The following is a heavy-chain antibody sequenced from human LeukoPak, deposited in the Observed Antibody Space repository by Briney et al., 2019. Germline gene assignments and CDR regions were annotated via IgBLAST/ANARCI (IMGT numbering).Heavy chain of an antibody. V-gene: IGHV4-34*01. CDR1: GGSFSGYY. CDR3: ARVRFYRGGRRSLDY. D-gene: IGHD2-21*01. Sequence: PSETLSLTCAVYGGSFSGYYWSWIRQPPGKGLEWIGEINHSGSTNYNPSLKSRVTISVDTSKNQFSLKLSSVTAADTAVYYCARVRFYRGGRRSLDYWGQGTLVTVSS. J-gene: IGHJ4*02. CDR2: INHSGST.